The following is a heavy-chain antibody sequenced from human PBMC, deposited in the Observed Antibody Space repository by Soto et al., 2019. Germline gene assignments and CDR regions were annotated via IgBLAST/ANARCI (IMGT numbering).Heavy chain of an antibody. CDR1: GYTFTSYG. Sequence: QVQLVQSGAEVKKPGASVKVSCKASGYTFTSYGISWVRQAPGQGLEWMGWISAYNGNTNYAQKLQGRVTMTTATSTSKAYMELRSLRSDDTAVYYCARVYCSSTSCYRRGIGSQSWFDPWGQGTLVTVSS. CDR3: ARVYCSSTSCYRRGIGSQSWFDP. CDR2: ISAYNGNT. D-gene: IGHD2-2*01. V-gene: IGHV1-18*01. J-gene: IGHJ5*02.